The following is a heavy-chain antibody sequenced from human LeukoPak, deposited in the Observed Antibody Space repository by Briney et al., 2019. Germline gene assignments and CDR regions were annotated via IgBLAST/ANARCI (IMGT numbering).Heavy chain of an antibody. CDR2: INHSGST. CDR3: ARGRRVIAQFDP. CDR1: GGSFSGYY. D-gene: IGHD3-22*01. Sequence: SETLSLTCAVYGGSFSGYYWSWLRQPPGKGLEWLGEINHSGSTNYNPSLKSRVTISVDTSKNQFSLKLSSVTAADTAVYYCARGRRVIAQFDPWGQGTLVTVSS. V-gene: IGHV4-34*01. J-gene: IGHJ5*02.